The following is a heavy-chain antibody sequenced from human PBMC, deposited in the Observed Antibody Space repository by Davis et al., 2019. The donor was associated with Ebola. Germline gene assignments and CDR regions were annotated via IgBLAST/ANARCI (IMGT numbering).Heavy chain of an antibody. CDR2: INYSGST. Sequence: MPSETLSLACAVSGGSFSGYYWSWIRQPPGKGLEWIGEINYSGSTNYIPSLKSRVTISVDTSKNQFSLKLSSVTAADTAVYYCATGGYSYGLDYWGQGTLVTVSS. D-gene: IGHD5-18*01. V-gene: IGHV4-34*01. CDR3: ATGGYSYGLDY. CDR1: GGSFSGYY. J-gene: IGHJ4*02.